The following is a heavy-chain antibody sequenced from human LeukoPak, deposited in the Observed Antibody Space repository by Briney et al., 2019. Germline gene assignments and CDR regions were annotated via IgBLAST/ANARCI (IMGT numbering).Heavy chain of an antibody. CDR3: ARGAGASGYDYYFDY. D-gene: IGHD5-12*01. Sequence: SETLSLTCTVSGGSISSYYWSWIRQPAGRGLEWIGRIYPTGSTKYNPSLKSRVTMSLDTSKNQFSLKLSSVTAADTAVYYCARGAGASGYDYYFDYWGQGTLVTVSS. V-gene: IGHV4-4*07. CDR2: IYPTGST. CDR1: GGSISSYY. J-gene: IGHJ4*02.